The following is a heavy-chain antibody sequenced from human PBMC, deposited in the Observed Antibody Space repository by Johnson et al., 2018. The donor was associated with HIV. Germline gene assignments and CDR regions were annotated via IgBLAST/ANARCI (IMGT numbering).Heavy chain of an antibody. CDR1: GFTFSSYP. D-gene: IGHD1-26*01. Sequence: QVQLVESGGGVVQPGRSLRLSCAASGFTFSSYPMHWVRQAPGKGLEWVAVMSFDGSNRYYADSVKGRFTISRDNAKNSLYLHINSLRAEDTALYYCARGFGSYPGAGAFDIWGQGTMVTVSS. V-gene: IGHV3-30*04. CDR3: ARGFGSYPGAGAFDI. CDR2: MSFDGSNR. J-gene: IGHJ3*02.